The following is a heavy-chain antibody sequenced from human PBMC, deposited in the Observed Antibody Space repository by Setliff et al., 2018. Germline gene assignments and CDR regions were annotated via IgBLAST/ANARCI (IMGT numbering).Heavy chain of an antibody. J-gene: IGHJ4*02. Sequence: ASVKVSCKASGYIFTYYAIHWVRQAPGQGLQWMGRINPISGATDYAQKFQGRVTMTRDTSITTAYMELSSLTSEDTAIYYCARGDVYSGSYYHFDYWGQGTLVTVSS. V-gene: IGHV1-2*06. CDR2: INPISGAT. CDR3: ARGDVYSGSYYHFDY. CDR1: GYIFTYYA. D-gene: IGHD1-26*01.